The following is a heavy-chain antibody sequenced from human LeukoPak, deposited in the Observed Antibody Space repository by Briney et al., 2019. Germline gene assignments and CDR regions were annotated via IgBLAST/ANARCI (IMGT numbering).Heavy chain of an antibody. D-gene: IGHD3-9*01. J-gene: IGHJ3*02. CDR2: ISAYNGKI. CDR3: ARDDYGWVGDNVLRYFDWLSRSDAFDI. CDR1: GYTFTSYG. Sequence: ASVKVSCKASGYTFTSYGISWVRQAPGQGLEWMGWISAYNGKINYAQKLQGRVTMTTDTSTSTAYMELRSLRSDDTAVYYCARDDYGWVGDNVLRYFDWLSRSDAFDIWGQGTMVTVSS. V-gene: IGHV1-18*01.